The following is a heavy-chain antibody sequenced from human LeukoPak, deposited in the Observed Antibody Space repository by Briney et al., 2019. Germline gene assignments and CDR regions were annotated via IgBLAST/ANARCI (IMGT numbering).Heavy chain of an antibody. V-gene: IGHV3-23*01. Sequence: PGGSLRLSCAASGFTFSSYVMNWVRQAPGKGLEWVSAISGSGGSTYYADSVKGRFTISRDNSKNTLYLQMNSLRAEDTAVYYCANIGESGSYSKFTEYFQHWGQGTLVTVSS. CDR2: ISGSGGST. CDR3: ANIGESGSYSKFTEYFQH. D-gene: IGHD1-26*01. CDR1: GFTFSSYV. J-gene: IGHJ1*01.